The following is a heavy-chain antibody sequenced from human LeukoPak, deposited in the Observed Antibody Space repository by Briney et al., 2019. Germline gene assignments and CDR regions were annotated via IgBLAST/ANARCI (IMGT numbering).Heavy chain of an antibody. V-gene: IGHV3-23*01. Sequence: GGSLRLSCAASGFTFSSYAMSWVRQAPGKGVEWVSVISGSGGSTYYAASVKGRFTISRDNSKNTLYLQMNSLRAEDTAVYYCAKDGSSGSLDYWGQGTLVTVSS. CDR1: GFTFSSYA. D-gene: IGHD3-22*01. J-gene: IGHJ4*02. CDR2: ISGSGGST. CDR3: AKDGSSGSLDY.